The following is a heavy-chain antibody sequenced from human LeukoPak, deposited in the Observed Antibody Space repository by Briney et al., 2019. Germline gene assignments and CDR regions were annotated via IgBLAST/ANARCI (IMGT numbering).Heavy chain of an antibody. CDR2: ISAYNGDT. CDR3: ARVKIFGVAISNWFDP. CDR1: GYTFTSYT. Sequence: ASVKVSCKASGYTFTSYTIMWVRQAPGQGLEWMGYISAYNGDTYYVQKFQGRATMTTDTSTSTAFMELGSLRSDDTAIYYCARVKIFGVAISNWFDPWGQGTLVTVSS. D-gene: IGHD3-3*01. V-gene: IGHV1-18*01. J-gene: IGHJ5*02.